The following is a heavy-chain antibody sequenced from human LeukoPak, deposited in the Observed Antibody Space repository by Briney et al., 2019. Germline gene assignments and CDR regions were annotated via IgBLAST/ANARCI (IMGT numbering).Heavy chain of an antibody. V-gene: IGHV4-59*01. CDR3: ARGASIAARYWFDP. D-gene: IGHD6-6*01. J-gene: IGHJ5*02. Sequence: SETLSLTCTVSGGSISSYYWSWIRQPPGRGLQWIGYIYYSGSTNYNPSLKSRVTISVDTSKNQFSLKLSSVTAADTAVYYCARGASIAARYWFDPWGQGTLVTVPS. CDR2: IYYSGST. CDR1: GGSISSYY.